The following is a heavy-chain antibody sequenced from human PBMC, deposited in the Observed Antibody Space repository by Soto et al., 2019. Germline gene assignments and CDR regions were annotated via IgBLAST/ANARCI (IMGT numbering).Heavy chain of an antibody. CDR1: GFTFSSYG. J-gene: IGHJ4*02. V-gene: IGHV3-33*01. CDR3: ARYRMGGFDY. Sequence: QVQLVESGGGVVQPGRSLRLSCAASGFTFSSYGMHWVRQAPGKGLEWVAVIWYDGSNKYYADSVKGRFTISRANSKNPLYLQMNSLRAEDTAVYYCARYRMGGFDYWGQGTLVTVSS. CDR2: IWYDGSNK. D-gene: IGHD3-16*01.